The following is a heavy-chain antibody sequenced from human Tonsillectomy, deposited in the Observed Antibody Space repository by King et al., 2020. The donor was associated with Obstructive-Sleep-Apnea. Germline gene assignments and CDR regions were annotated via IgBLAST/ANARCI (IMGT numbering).Heavy chain of an antibody. CDR2: IYYSGST. CDR1: GGSISSGDYY. Sequence: VQLQESGPGLVKPSQTLSLTCTVSGGSISSGDYYWSWIRQPPGKGLEWIGYIYYSGSTYSNPSLKSRVTISLDTSKNQFSLKLSSVTAADTAVYYCARGIIWFGELRWFDPWGQGTLVTVSS. CDR3: ARGIIWFGELRWFDP. V-gene: IGHV4-30-4*01. J-gene: IGHJ5*02. D-gene: IGHD3-10*01.